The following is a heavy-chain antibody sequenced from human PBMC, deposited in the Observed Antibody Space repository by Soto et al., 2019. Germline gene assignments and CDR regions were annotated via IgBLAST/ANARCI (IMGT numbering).Heavy chain of an antibody. V-gene: IGHV1-2*02. D-gene: IGHD5-12*01. Sequence: ASVKVSCKASGYTFTGYYIHWVRQAPGQGLEWMGWINPNNGDTNFAQKFQGRVTMTRDTSTSTAYMELSSLRFDDTAVYYCARHSGYDYVFDYWGQGTLVTVS. CDR3: ARHSGYDYVFDY. CDR2: INPNNGDT. CDR1: GYTFTGYY. J-gene: IGHJ4*02.